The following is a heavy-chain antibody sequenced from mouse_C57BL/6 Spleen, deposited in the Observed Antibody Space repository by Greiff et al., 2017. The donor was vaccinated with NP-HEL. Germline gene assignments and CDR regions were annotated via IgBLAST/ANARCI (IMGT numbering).Heavy chain of an antibody. CDR2: ISYDCSN. J-gene: IGHJ2*01. Sequence: VQLKESGPGLVKPSQSLSPPCSVTGYSLPSGYFWNWIRQFSGNKLEWMGYISYDCSNNYNPSPKNRISITRDTSKNQFFLKLNSVTTEDTATYYCARDGYYGYFDYWGQGTTLTVSS. D-gene: IGHD1-1*01. CDR1: GYSLPSGYF. CDR3: ARDGYYGYFDY. V-gene: IGHV3-6*01.